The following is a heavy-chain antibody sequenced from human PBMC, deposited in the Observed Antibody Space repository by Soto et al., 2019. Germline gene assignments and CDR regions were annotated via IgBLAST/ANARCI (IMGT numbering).Heavy chain of an antibody. CDR1: GFTFSSYG. CDR3: AKEPYYDFWSGPYMDV. Sequence: GGSLRLSCAASGFTFSSYGMHWVRQAPGKGLEWVAVISYDGSNKYYADSVKGRFTISRDNSKNTLYLQMNSLRAEDTAVYYCAKEPYYDFWSGPYMDVWGKGTTVTVSS. V-gene: IGHV3-30*18. D-gene: IGHD3-3*01. J-gene: IGHJ6*03. CDR2: ISYDGSNK.